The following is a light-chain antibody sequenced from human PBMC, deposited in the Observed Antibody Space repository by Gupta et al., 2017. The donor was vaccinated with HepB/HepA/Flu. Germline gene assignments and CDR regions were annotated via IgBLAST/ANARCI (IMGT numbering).Light chain of an antibody. V-gene: IGKV2-28*01. CDR1: QSLLHSNGYNY. J-gene: IGKJ1*01. CDR3: MQAIQTPT. CDR2: LGS. Sequence: DIVMTQSLLPLPVTPGEPASISCRSSQSLLHSNGYNYLDWYLQKPGQSTQLLIYLGSNRASGVPDRFSSSGSGTDFTLKISRVEDEDVGVYYCMQAIQTPTFGQGTKVEIK.